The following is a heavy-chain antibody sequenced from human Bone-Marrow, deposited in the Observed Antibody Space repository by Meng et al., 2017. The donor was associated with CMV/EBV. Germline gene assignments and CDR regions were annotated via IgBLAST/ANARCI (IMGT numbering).Heavy chain of an antibody. CDR3: ARDTPYVLRFSWPPEDV. Sequence: GGSLRLSCAASGFTFSSYEMNWVRQAPGNGLEWVSYISSSGSTIYYADSVKGRFTISRDNAKNSLYLQMNSLRAEDTAVYYCARDTPYVLRFSWPPEDVWGQGTTVTFSS. CDR1: GFTFSSYE. V-gene: IGHV3-48*03. D-gene: IGHD3-3*01. CDR2: ISSSGSTI. J-gene: IGHJ6*02.